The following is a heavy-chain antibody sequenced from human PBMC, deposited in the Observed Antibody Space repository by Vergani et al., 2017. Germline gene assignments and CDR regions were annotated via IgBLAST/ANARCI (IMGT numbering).Heavy chain of an antibody. CDR3: ARYAAGMGAFPAPFDY. CDR2: INPDGGST. J-gene: IGHJ4*02. D-gene: IGHD6-13*01. V-gene: IGHV1-46*03. CDR1: GYSFTSYY. Sequence: QVQLVQSGAEVKRPGASVKISCKASGYSFTSYYLNWVRQAPGQGLEWMGIINPDGGSTNTAPKFQGRITMTRDTSTNTVYMDLSNLRSEDTAIYYCARYAAGMGAFPAPFDYWGQGTLVTVSS.